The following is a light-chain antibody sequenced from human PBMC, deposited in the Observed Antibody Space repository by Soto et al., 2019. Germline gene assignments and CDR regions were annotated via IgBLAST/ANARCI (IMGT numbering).Light chain of an antibody. CDR3: QQYQNWPPT. CDR1: LSVSSD. V-gene: IGKV3-15*01. CDR2: GAS. J-gene: IGKJ1*01. Sequence: EIVMTQSPATLSLSPGERATLSCRASLSVSSDLAWYRQKPGQAPRLFIYGASTRATGIPAKFSGSGFGTEFTLSISSLQSEDFAVYYCQQYQNWPPTFGQGTKVDI.